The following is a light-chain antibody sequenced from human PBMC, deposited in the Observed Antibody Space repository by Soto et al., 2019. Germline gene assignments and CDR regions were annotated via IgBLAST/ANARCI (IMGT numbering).Light chain of an antibody. CDR3: SSFTGSRDYV. Sequence: QSVLTHPASVSGSPGHSITISCTGTSSDVGGYNYVSWYQQQSGKAPKLMIHEVSNRPSGVSNRFSGSKSGNTASLTISGLQAEEEADYYCSSFTGSRDYVFGTGTKVTVL. V-gene: IGLV2-14*01. CDR1: SSDVGGYNY. J-gene: IGLJ1*01. CDR2: EVS.